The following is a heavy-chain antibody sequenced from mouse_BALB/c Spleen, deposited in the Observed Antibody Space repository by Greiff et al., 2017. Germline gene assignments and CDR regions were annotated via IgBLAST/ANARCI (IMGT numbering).Heavy chain of an antibody. Sequence: EVHLVESGGGLVKPGGSLKLSCAASGFTFSSYAMSWVRQSPEKRLEWVAEISSGGSYTYYPDTVTGRFTISRDNAKNTLYLEMSSLRSEDTAMYYCARDLGYGQAGFAYWGQGTLVTVSA. CDR1: GFTFSSYA. V-gene: IGHV5-9-4*01. CDR2: ISSGGSYT. CDR3: ARDLGYGQAGFAY. D-gene: IGHD1-2*01. J-gene: IGHJ3*01.